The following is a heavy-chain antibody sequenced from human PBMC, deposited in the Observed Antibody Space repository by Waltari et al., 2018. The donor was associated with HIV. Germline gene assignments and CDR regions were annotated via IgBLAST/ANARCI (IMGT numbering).Heavy chain of an antibody. CDR1: GLTFSSLG. D-gene: IGHD4-17*01. CDR3: AKDRDPSELTVTTWGVDY. Sequence: QVQLVESGGGVVQPGRSLSLSCATSGLTFSSLGMHWVRQAPGKGLEWVAVISYDGSNKYYADSVKGRFTISRDNSKNTLYLQMNSLRAEDTAVYYCAKDRDPSELTVTTWGVDYWGQGTLVTVSS. V-gene: IGHV3-30*18. J-gene: IGHJ4*02. CDR2: ISYDGSNK.